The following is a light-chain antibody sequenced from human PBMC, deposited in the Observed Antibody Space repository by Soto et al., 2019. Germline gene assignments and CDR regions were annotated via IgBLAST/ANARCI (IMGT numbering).Light chain of an antibody. V-gene: IGKV3-15*01. Sequence: EIRMTQSPGTLSGSPGGGGTLSCRASRTVSNRLAWYQHKPGQAPRLLISGASTGATGIPPRFRGSGSGTEFTLTVDTLQSEDIAIYYCQQYYHWPVTFGGGTKVDIK. CDR3: QQYYHWPVT. J-gene: IGKJ4*01. CDR2: GAS. CDR1: RTVSNR.